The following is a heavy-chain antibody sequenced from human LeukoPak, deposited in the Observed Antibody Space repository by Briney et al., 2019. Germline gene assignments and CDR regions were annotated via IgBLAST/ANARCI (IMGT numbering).Heavy chain of an antibody. CDR1: GFTFSSYS. CDR2: ISSSSSYI. CDR3: ARGFDILTGYPTGAGMDV. D-gene: IGHD3-9*01. J-gene: IGHJ6*02. Sequence: GGSLRLSCAASGFTFSSYSMNWVRQAPGKGLEWVSSISSSSSYIYYADSVKGRFTISRDNAKNSLYLQMNSLRAEDTAVYYCARGFDILTGYPTGAGMDVWGQGTTVTVSS. V-gene: IGHV3-21*01.